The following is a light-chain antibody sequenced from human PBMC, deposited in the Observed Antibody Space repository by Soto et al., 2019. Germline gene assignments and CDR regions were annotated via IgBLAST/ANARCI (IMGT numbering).Light chain of an antibody. CDR3: QQSYSRPPT. CDR1: QSISNH. V-gene: IGKV1-39*01. CDR2: AAS. J-gene: IGKJ1*01. Sequence: DIQMTQSPSSLSASVEDRVIITCRASQSISNHLNWYQQKPVKAPKLLIFAASSLQSGVPSRFSGSRSGPDFTLTISSLQPEDFTTYYCQQSYSRPPTFGQGTNVDI.